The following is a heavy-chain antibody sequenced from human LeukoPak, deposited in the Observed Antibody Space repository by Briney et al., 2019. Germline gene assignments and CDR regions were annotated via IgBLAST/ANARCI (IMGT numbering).Heavy chain of an antibody. CDR1: GGSISSSSYY. CDR3: ARGFRYGGNPDR. J-gene: IGHJ5*02. V-gene: IGHV4-39*07. Sequence: SETLSLTCTVSGGSISSSSYYWGWIRQPPGKGLEWIGEINHSGSTNYNPSLKSRVTISVDTSKNQFSLKLSSVTAADTAVYYCARGFRYGGNPDRWGQGTLVTVSS. D-gene: IGHD4-23*01. CDR2: INHSGST.